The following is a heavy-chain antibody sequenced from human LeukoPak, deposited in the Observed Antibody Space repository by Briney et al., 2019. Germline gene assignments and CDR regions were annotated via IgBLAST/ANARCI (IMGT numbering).Heavy chain of an antibody. CDR1: GYTFTGYY. CDR3: ARDPPHIGSGHQLWNYFDF. D-gene: IGHD2-21*01. Sequence: ASVKVSCKASGYTFTGYYMHWVRQAPGQGLEWMGWINPNSGGTNYAQKFQGRVTMTRDTSISIVYMELSRLTSDDTAVYYCARDPPHIGSGHQLWNYFDFWGQGTLVTVSS. J-gene: IGHJ4*02. CDR2: INPNSGGT. V-gene: IGHV1-2*02.